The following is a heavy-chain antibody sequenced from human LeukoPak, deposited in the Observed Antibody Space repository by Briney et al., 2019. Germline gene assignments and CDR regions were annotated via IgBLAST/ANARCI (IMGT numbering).Heavy chain of an antibody. CDR3: ARDGSGILTGYSPLDY. CDR1: GFTFSSYS. D-gene: IGHD3-9*01. CDR2: ISSSSSYI. Sequence: GGSLRLSCAASGFTFSSYSMNWIRQAPGKGLEWVSSISSSSSYIYYADSVKGRFTISRDNAKNSLYLQMNSLRAEDTAVYYCARDGSGILTGYSPLDYWGQGTLVTVSS. V-gene: IGHV3-21*01. J-gene: IGHJ4*02.